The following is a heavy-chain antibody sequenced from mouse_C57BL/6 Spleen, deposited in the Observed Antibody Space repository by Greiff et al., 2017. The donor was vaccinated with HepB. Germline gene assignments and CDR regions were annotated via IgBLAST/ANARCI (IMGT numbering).Heavy chain of an antibody. Sequence: EVQLMESGPELVKPGASVKMSCKASGYTFTDYNMHWVKQSHGKSLEWIGYINPNNGGTSYNQKFKGKATLTVNKSSSTAYMELRSLTSEDSAVYYCAREIITTVVDWYFDVWGTGTTVTVSS. CDR1: GYTFTDYN. CDR2: INPNNGGT. CDR3: AREIITTVVDWYFDV. V-gene: IGHV1-22*01. D-gene: IGHD1-1*01. J-gene: IGHJ1*03.